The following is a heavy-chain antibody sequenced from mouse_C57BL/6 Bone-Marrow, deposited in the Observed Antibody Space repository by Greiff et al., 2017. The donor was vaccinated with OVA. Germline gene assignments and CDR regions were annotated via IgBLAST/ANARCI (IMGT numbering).Heavy chain of an antibody. J-gene: IGHJ2*01. CDR3: ARGGPYYGRDYFDY. CDR2: IYPGSGST. D-gene: IGHD1-1*01. V-gene: IGHV1-55*01. Sequence: QVQLQQPGAELVKPGASVKMSCKASGYTFTSYWITWVKQRPGQGLEWIGDIYPGSGSTNYNEKFKSKATLTVDTSSSTAYMELHSLTSEDSAVYFCARGGPYYGRDYFDYWGQGTTLTVSS. CDR1: GYTFTSYW.